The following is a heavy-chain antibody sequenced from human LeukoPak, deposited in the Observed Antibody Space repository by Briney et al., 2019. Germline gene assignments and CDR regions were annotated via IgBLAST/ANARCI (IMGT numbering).Heavy chain of an antibody. V-gene: IGHV1-69*06. D-gene: IGHD3-3*01. Sequence: GASVKVSCKASGGTFSSYAISWVRQAPGQGLEWMGGIIPIFGTANYAQKFQGRVTITADKSTSTAYMELSSLRSEDTAVYYCASQDYDFWSGHPPRYYYYMDVWGKGTTVTVSS. CDR2: IIPIFGTA. CDR1: GGTFSSYA. CDR3: ASQDYDFWSGHPPRYYYYMDV. J-gene: IGHJ6*03.